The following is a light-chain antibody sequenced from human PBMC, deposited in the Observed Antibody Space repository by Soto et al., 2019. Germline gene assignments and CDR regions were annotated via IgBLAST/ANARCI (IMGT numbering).Light chain of an antibody. J-gene: IGLJ2*01. CDR3: SSYTSSSTVV. CDR1: SSDVGGYNF. Sequence: QSALTQPASVSGSPGQSITISCTGTSSDVGGYNFVSWYQHHPGKAPKLMIFAVSNRPSGVSNRFSGSKSGNTASLTISGLQAEDEAAYYCSSYTSSSTVVFAGGTKLTVL. V-gene: IGLV2-14*01. CDR2: AVS.